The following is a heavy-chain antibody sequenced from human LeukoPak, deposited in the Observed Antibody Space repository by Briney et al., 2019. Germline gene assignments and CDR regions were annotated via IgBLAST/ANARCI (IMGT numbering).Heavy chain of an antibody. D-gene: IGHD3-10*01. J-gene: IGHJ5*02. CDR3: ARDGLVVRGTFPENWFDP. CDR2: VNTDGSRT. CDR1: GITFSTYW. Sequence: PGGSLRLSCAASGITFSTYWMHWVRQAPGKGLVWVSGVNTDGSRTNYADSVKGRFTISRDNAKNTLHLQMNSLRAEDTAVYYCARDGLVVRGTFPENWFDPWGQGTLVTVSS. V-gene: IGHV3-74*01.